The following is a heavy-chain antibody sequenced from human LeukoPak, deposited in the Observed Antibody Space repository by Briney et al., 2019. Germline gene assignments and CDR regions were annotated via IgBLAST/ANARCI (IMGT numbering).Heavy chain of an antibody. CDR2: IGGSGSRT. V-gene: IGHV3-23*01. J-gene: IGHJ4*02. Sequence: GGSLRLSCSASGFTFTTYGMNWVRQAPGKGLEWVSGIGGSGSRTYYADSVKGRFTISRDNSKNTLYLQMNSLRDEDTAVYYCAKDSHWILFDDWGQGTLVTVSS. CDR3: AKDSHWILFDD. CDR1: GFTFTTYG. D-gene: IGHD2-2*03.